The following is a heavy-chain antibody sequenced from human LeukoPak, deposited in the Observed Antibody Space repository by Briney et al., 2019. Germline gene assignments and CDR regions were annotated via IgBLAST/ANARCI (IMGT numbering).Heavy chain of an antibody. CDR3: ARGYGYYDFWSGYYDFDY. D-gene: IGHD3-3*01. J-gene: IGHJ4*02. CDR1: GYTFTSYG. Sequence: ASVKVSCKASGYTFTSYGISWVRQAPGQGLEWMGWISAYNGNTNYAQKLQGRVTMTTDTSTSTAYMELRSLRSDDTAVYYCARGYGYYDFWSGYYDFDYWGQGTLVTVSS. V-gene: IGHV1-18*01. CDR2: ISAYNGNT.